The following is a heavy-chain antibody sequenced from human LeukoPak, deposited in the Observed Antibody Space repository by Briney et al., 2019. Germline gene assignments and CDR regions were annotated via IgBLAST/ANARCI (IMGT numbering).Heavy chain of an antibody. J-gene: IGHJ2*01. V-gene: IGHV4-59*01. Sequence: SETLSLTCTVSGGSISSYYWSWIRQPPGKGLEWIGYIYYSGSTNYNPSLKSRVTISVDMSKNQFSLKLSSVTAADTAVYYCAREFRDYYGSGSYGFDLWGRGTLVTVSS. CDR1: GGSISSYY. CDR2: IYYSGST. CDR3: AREFRDYYGSGSYGFDL. D-gene: IGHD3-10*01.